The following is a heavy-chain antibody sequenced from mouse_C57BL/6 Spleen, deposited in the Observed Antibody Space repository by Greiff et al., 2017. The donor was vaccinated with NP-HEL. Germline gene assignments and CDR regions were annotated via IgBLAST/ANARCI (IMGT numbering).Heavy chain of an antibody. Sequence: VQLQQSGPELVKPGASVKMSCKASGYTFPDYNMHWVKQSHGKSLEWIGYINPNNGGTSYNQKFKGKATLTVNKSSSTAYMELRSLTSEDSAVYYCARGGVPHWYFDVWGTGTTVTVSS. D-gene: IGHD1-1*02. V-gene: IGHV1-22*01. CDR2: INPNNGGT. J-gene: IGHJ1*03. CDR3: ARGGVPHWYFDV. CDR1: GYTFPDYN.